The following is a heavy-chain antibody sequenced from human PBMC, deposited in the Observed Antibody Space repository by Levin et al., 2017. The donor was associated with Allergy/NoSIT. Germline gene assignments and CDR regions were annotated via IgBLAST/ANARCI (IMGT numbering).Heavy chain of an antibody. CDR3: TREQGVILYYYYYYMDV. J-gene: IGHJ6*03. CDR2: IKQDGREK. D-gene: IGHD3-10*01. V-gene: IGHV3-7*03. CDR1: GFTFSRYW. Sequence: SCAASGFTFSRYWMSWVRQAPGKGLEWVASIKQDGREKYYVDAVKGRFTISRDNAKNSLYLQMNSLRAEDTAVYYCTREQGVILYYYYYYMDVWGKGTTVTVSS.